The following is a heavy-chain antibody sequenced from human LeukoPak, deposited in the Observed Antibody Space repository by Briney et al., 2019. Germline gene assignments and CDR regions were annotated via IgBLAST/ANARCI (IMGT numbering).Heavy chain of an antibody. V-gene: IGHV3-43*02. CDR3: TTDQVGIESDY. J-gene: IGHJ4*02. D-gene: IGHD2-21*01. CDR1: GFTFDDYA. CDR2: ISGDGGST. Sequence: GGSLRLSCAASGFTFDDYAMHWVRQAPGKGLEWVSLISGDGGSTYYADSVKGRFTISRDNSKNSLYLQMNTLKTEDTAVYYCTTDQVGIESDYWGQGTLVTVSS.